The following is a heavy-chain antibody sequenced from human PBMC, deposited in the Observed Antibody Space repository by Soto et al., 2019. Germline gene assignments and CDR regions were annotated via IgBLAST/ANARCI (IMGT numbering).Heavy chain of an antibody. Sequence: SETLSLTCTVSGGSISSSSYYWGWIRQPPGKGLEWIGSIYYSGSTYYNPSLKSQVTISVDTSKNQFSLKLSSVTAADTAVYYFARPRFLEWLSSLKHYYYGMDVWGQGTTVTVSS. J-gene: IGHJ6*02. CDR3: ARPRFLEWLSSLKHYYYGMDV. D-gene: IGHD3-3*01. CDR1: GGSISSSSYY. V-gene: IGHV4-39*01. CDR2: IYYSGST.